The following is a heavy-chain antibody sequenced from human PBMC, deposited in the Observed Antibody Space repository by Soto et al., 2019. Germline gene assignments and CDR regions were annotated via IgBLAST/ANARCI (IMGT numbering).Heavy chain of an antibody. J-gene: IGHJ3*02. Sequence: GGSLRLSCAASGFTFSSYAMSWVRQAPGKGLEWVSAISGSGGSTYYADSVKGRFTISRDNSKNTLYLQMNSLSAEDTAVYYCAKDLKSSSWYLRRVGAFDIWGQGTMVTVSS. CDR1: GFTFSSYA. D-gene: IGHD6-13*01. CDR3: AKDLKSSSWYLRRVGAFDI. V-gene: IGHV3-23*01. CDR2: ISGSGGST.